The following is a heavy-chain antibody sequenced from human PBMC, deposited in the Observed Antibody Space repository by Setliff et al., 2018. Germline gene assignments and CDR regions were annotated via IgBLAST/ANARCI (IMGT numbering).Heavy chain of an antibody. V-gene: IGHV1-18*01. CDR3: ARVESMVRGKNILRHFDY. Sequence: ASVKVSCKASGYTFTDFGINWVRQAPGQGLEWMGWISPYTGNTYSAQRFQGRVTLTTDTSTSTAYMELGSLTTDDTAVYYCARVESMVRGKNILRHFDYWGQGIQVTVSS. CDR2: ISPYTGNT. J-gene: IGHJ4*02. D-gene: IGHD3-10*01. CDR1: GYTFTDFG.